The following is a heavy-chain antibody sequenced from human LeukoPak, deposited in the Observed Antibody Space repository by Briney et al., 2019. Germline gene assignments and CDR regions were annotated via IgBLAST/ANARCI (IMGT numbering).Heavy chain of an antibody. V-gene: IGHV3-7*01. J-gene: IGHJ6*03. D-gene: IGHD3-10*01. CDR3: ARVGDYSYYYYYMDV. CDR1: GFTFSSYW. Sequence: PGGSLRLSCAASGFTFSSYWMSWVRQAPGKGLEWVANIRKDGSEKYYVDSVKGRFTISRDNAKNSLHLQMNSLRAEDTAVYYCARVGDYSYYYYYMDVWGKGTTDTVSS. CDR2: IRKDGSEK.